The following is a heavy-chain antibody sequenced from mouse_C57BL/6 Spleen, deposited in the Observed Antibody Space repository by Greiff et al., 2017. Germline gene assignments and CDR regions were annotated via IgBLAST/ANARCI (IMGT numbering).Heavy chain of an antibody. D-gene: IGHD1-1*01. CDR3: ARYGYYGSIYAMDY. CDR2: FYPGSGSI. CDR1: GYTFTEYT. V-gene: IGHV1-62-2*01. J-gene: IGHJ4*01. Sequence: QVQLQQSGAELVKPGASVKLSCKASGYTFTEYTIHWVKQRSGQGLEWIGWFYPGSGSIKYNEKFKGKATLTVDTSSSTAYMQLSSLTSEDSAVYFCARYGYYGSIYAMDYWGQGTSVTVSS.